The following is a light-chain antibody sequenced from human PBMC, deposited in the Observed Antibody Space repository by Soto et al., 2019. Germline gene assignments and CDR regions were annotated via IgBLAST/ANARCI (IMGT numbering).Light chain of an antibody. V-gene: IGKV1-39*01. J-gene: IGKJ4*01. CDR3: QQSYSTLGLT. Sequence: DIPMTQSPSSLSASVGDRVTITCRASQSTSSYLNWYQQKPGKAPKLLIYAASNLQSGVPSRFSGSGSWTDFTLTISSLQPEDFATYYCQQSYSTLGLTFGGGTKVEIK. CDR1: QSTSSY. CDR2: AAS.